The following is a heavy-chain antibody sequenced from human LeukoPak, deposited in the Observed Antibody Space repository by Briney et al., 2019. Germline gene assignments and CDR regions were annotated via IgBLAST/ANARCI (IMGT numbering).Heavy chain of an antibody. D-gene: IGHD4-11*01. Sequence: GGSLRLSCAASGFTFSSYTMNWVRQAPGKGLEWVSYISGGSYTIYYADSVKGRFTISRDNAKNSLYLQMNSLRAEDTAVYYCARESKDEAFDIWGQGTVVTGSS. V-gene: IGHV3-48*01. CDR3: ARESKDEAFDI. CDR1: GFTFSSYT. CDR2: ISGGSYTI. J-gene: IGHJ3*02.